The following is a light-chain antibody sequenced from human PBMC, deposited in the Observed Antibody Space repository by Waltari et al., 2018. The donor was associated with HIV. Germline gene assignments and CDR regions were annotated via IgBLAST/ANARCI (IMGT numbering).Light chain of an antibody. V-gene: IGLV2-14*01. CDR2: EVT. J-gene: IGLJ3*02. CDR1: SRDVGHYNL. CDR3: CSYTTSDTWV. Sequence: QSALTQPASVSGSPGQSITIYCAGTSRDVGHYNLVSWYQQPPGKAPTLIVFEVTNRPSGLSSRFSGSKSDNTASLTISGLQAEDEADYYCCSYTTSDTWVFGGGTKLTVL.